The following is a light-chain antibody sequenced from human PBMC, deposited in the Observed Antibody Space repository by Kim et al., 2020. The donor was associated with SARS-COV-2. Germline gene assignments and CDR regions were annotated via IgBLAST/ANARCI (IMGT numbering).Light chain of an antibody. J-gene: IGLJ2*01. CDR2: SDR. V-gene: IGLV3-21*04. CDR3: QVWDGNSVV. Sequence: VAQGQTARITCEGNSVGGTSAHWYRQKAGQAPVVVIYSDRDRPSGIPERFSGSTSGNTATLTISRVEAGDEADYFCQVWDGNSVVFGGGTQLTVL. CDR1: SVGGTS.